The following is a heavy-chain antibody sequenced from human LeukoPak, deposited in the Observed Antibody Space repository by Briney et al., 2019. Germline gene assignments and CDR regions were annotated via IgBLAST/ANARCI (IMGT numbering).Heavy chain of an antibody. CDR3: ARLEFLAAAIDY. D-gene: IGHD6-13*01. V-gene: IGHV4-39*01. J-gene: IGHJ4*02. CDR1: GGSISSSSYY. Sequence: PSETLSLTCTVSGGSISSSSYYWGWIRQPPGKGLEWIGSIYYSGSTYYNPSLKSRVTISVDTSKNQFSLKLSSVTAADTAVYYCARLEFLAAAIDYWGQGTLVTVSS. CDR2: IYYSGST.